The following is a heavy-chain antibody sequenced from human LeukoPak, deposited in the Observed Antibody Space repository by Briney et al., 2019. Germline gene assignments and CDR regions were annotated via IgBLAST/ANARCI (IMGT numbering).Heavy chain of an antibody. Sequence: ASVKVSCKASGYTFTSYDINWVRQATGQGLEWMGWMNPNSGNTGYAQKFQGRVTMTRNTSMSTAYMELSSLRSEDTAVYYCATEQWLVSRNWFDPWGQGTLVTVSS. D-gene: IGHD6-19*01. CDR3: ATEQWLVSRNWFDP. CDR1: GYTFTSYD. CDR2: MNPNSGNT. V-gene: IGHV1-8*01. J-gene: IGHJ5*02.